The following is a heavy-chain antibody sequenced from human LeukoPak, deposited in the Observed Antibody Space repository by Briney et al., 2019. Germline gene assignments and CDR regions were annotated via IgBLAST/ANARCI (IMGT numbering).Heavy chain of an antibody. CDR2: ISAYNGNT. Sequence: ASVKVSCKASGYTFTSYGISWVRQAPGQGLEWMGWISAYNGNTNYAQKLQGRVTMTTDTSTSTAYMELRSLRSDDTAVYYCARVGPRDYYYYGIDVWGQGTTVTVSS. V-gene: IGHV1-18*01. J-gene: IGHJ6*02. CDR1: GYTFTSYG. CDR3: ARVGPRDYYYYGIDV.